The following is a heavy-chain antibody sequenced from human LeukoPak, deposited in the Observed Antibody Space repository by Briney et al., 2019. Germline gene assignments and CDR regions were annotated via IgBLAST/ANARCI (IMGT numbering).Heavy chain of an antibody. CDR1: GFTFSSYV. Sequence: PGGSLRLSCAASGFTFSSYVMHWVRQAPGKGLEWVAYIQYDGSNEQYAHSVKGRFRISRDSSKNILYLQMNSLGAEDTAVYYCAKDRCSNGIGCYYYYMDVWGKGTTVTISS. CDR3: AKDRCSNGIGCYYYYMDV. V-gene: IGHV3-30*02. D-gene: IGHD2-8*01. J-gene: IGHJ6*03. CDR2: IQYDGSNE.